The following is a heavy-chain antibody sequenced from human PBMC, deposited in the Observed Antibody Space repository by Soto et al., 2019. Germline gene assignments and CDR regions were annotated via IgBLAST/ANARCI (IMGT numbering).Heavy chain of an antibody. CDR2: IDPSDSYT. D-gene: IGHD2-2*01. Sequence: GESLKISCKGSGYSFTSYWISWVRQMPGKGLEWMGRIDPSDSYTNYSPSFQGHVTISADKSISTAYLQWSSLKASDTAMYYCARNSVVPAARDYYYYYGMDVWGQGTTVTVSS. V-gene: IGHV5-10-1*01. J-gene: IGHJ6*02. CDR3: ARNSVVPAARDYYYYYGMDV. CDR1: GYSFTSYW.